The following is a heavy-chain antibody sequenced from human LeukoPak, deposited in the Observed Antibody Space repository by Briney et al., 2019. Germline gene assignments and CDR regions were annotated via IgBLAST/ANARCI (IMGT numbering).Heavy chain of an antibody. CDR1: GGSFSGYY. CDR2: INHSGST. Sequence: SETLSLTCAVYGGSFSGYYWSWIRQPPGKGLEWIGEINHSGSTNYNPSLKSRVTITVDTSKNQFSLKLSSVTAADTAVYYCATRDYDFWSGYYETPFDPWGQGTLVTVSS. V-gene: IGHV4-34*01. D-gene: IGHD3-3*01. CDR3: ATRDYDFWSGYYETPFDP. J-gene: IGHJ5*02.